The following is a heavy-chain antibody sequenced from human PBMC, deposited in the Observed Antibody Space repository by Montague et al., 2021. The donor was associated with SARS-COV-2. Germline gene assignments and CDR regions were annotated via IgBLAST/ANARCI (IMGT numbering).Heavy chain of an antibody. Sequence: SETLSLTCAVSGGSITGSSWSWVRQPAGKGLEWIGRVTTSGTTNHSPSLKSRVAMSVDTSKNQSSLNLNSVTAADTAIYYCARTPTRPLSLDSWGQGTLVTVSS. J-gene: IGHJ4*02. D-gene: IGHD6-6*01. CDR2: VTTSGTT. V-gene: IGHV4-4*07. CDR3: ARTPTRPLSLDS. CDR1: GGSITGSS.